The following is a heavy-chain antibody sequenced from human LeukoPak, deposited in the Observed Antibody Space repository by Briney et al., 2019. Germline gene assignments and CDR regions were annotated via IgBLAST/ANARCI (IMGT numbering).Heavy chain of an antibody. D-gene: IGHD4-17*01. J-gene: IGHJ2*01. CDR1: GGSISSGSYY. Sequence: SETLSLTCTVSGGSISSGSYYWTWIRQPAGKGLEWIGRIYTSGYTSGSTNYNPSLKSRVTISVDTSKKQFSLKLSSVTAADTAVYYCARLAGGDYPPHFDLWGRGTLVTVSS. CDR3: ARLAGGDYPPHFDL. V-gene: IGHV4-61*02. CDR2: IYTSGYTSGST.